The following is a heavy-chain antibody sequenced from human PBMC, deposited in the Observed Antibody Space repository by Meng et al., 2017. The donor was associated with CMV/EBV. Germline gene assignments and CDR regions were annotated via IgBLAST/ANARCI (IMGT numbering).Heavy chain of an antibody. V-gene: IGHV6-1*01. CDR1: GDNVSSNSAA. D-gene: IGHD6-13*01. J-gene: IGHJ5*02. Sequence: QLPLHASRHGLSQPSPTLSITCAISGDNVSSNSAAWNWIRQSPSRGLEWLGRTYYRSKWYNDYAVSVKSRITINPDTSKNQFSLQLNSVTPEDTAVYYCARDPHSSSWYGWFDPWGQGTLVTVSS. CDR3: ARDPHSSSWYGWFDP. CDR2: TYYRSKWYN.